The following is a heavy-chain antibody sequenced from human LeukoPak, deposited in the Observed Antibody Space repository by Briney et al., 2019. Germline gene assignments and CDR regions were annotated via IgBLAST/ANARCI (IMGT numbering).Heavy chain of an antibody. CDR2: IKPDGSEK. V-gene: IGHV3-7*01. D-gene: IGHD3-16*01. J-gene: IGHJ4*02. CDR1: GFTFSNFW. Sequence: GGSLRLSCAASGFTFSNFWMSWVRQAPGKGLEWVANIKPDGSEKYVDSVRGRFTISRDNAKNSLFLQLNGLRADDTAVYYCARGPGVAYVTYYFDSSGLGTLVTVFS. CDR3: ARGPGVAYVTYYFDS.